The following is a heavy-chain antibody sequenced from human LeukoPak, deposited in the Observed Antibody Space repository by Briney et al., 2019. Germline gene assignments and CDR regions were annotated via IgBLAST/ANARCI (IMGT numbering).Heavy chain of an antibody. CDR3: ARVDDLDAFDT. CDR2: IADDGSNK. J-gene: IGHJ3*02. CDR1: GFTFSGYA. Sequence: GRSLRLSCAASGFTFSGYAMHWVRQAPGKGLEWVAVIADDGSNKYYADSVKGRFTISRDNSNNTLYLQMNSLRAEDTAVYYCARVDDLDAFDTWGQGTMVTVSS. V-gene: IGHV3-30*04. D-gene: IGHD2-2*03.